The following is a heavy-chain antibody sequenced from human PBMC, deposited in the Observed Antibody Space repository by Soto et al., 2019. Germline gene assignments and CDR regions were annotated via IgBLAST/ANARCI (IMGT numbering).Heavy chain of an antibody. D-gene: IGHD6-6*01. J-gene: IGHJ6*02. CDR3: ARDTAIAARPSPPYYYGMDV. V-gene: IGHV3-21*01. Sequence: GGSLRLSCAASGFTFSSYSMNWVRQAPGKGLEWVSSISSSSSYIYYADSVKGRFTISRDNAKNSLYLQMNSLRAEDTAVYYCARDTAIAARPSPPYYYGMDVWGQGTTVTVSS. CDR1: GFTFSSYS. CDR2: ISSSSSYI.